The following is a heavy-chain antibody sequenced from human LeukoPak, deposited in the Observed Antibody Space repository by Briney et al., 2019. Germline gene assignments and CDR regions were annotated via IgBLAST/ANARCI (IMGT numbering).Heavy chain of an antibody. CDR3: AAVAGTHFDY. CDR2: ISAYNGNT. Sequence: ASVKVSCKASGYTFTSYGVSWVRQAPGQGLEWMGWISAYNGNTNYAQKLQGRVTMTTDTSTSTAYMELRSLRSDDTAMYYCAAVAGTHFDYWGQGTLVTVSS. V-gene: IGHV1-18*01. CDR1: GYTFTSYG. D-gene: IGHD6-19*01. J-gene: IGHJ4*02.